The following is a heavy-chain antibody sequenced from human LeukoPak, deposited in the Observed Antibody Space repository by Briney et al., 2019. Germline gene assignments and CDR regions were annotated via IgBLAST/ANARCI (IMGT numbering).Heavy chain of an antibody. CDR1: GGSISSYY. D-gene: IGHD5-18*01. CDR3: ARAGYIYGYYYYYYMDV. V-gene: IGHV4-4*07. Sequence: PSETLSLTCTVSGGSISSYYWSWIRQPAGKGLGWIGRIHTSGSTNYNPSLKSRVTMSVDTSKNQFSLILSSVTAADTAVYYCARAGYIYGYYYYYYMDVWGKGTTVTISS. J-gene: IGHJ6*03. CDR2: IHTSGST.